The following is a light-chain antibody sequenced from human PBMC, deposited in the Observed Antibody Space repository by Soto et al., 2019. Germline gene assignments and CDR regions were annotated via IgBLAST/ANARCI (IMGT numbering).Light chain of an antibody. Sequence: DIVMTQSPDSLAVSLGERATINCKSSQSVLYSSNNKNYLAWYQQKPGQPPKLLIYWASSRESGVPDRFSGSGSGTDFTLTISSLQAEDAAVYYCQQYYNTPLTFGPGTKVDIK. CDR1: QSVLYSSNNKNY. V-gene: IGKV4-1*01. CDR3: QQYYNTPLT. CDR2: WAS. J-gene: IGKJ3*01.